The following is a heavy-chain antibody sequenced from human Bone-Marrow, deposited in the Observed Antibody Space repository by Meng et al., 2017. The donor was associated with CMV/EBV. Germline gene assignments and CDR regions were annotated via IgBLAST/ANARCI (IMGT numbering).Heavy chain of an antibody. D-gene: IGHD5-12*01. Sequence: GESLKISCAASGFTFSSYSMNWVRQAPGKGLEWVSSISSSSSYIYYADSVKGRFTISRDNAKNSLYLQMNSLRAEDTAVYYCARGGYSGYDYEHGMDVWGQGTTATVSS. CDR3: ARGGYSGYDYEHGMDV. CDR2: ISSSSSYI. CDR1: GFTFSSYS. J-gene: IGHJ6*02. V-gene: IGHV3-21*01.